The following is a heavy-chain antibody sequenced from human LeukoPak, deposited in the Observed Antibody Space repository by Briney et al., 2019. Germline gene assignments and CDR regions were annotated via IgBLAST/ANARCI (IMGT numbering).Heavy chain of an antibody. V-gene: IGHV4-59*12. CDR2: IYYSGST. D-gene: IGHD2-15*01. Sequence: SETLSLTCTVSGGSISSYYWSWIRQPPGKGLEWIGSIYYSGSTYYNPSLKSRVTISVDTSKNQFSLKLSSVTAADTAVYYCARARGYCSGGSCYYDYWGQGTLVTVSS. CDR3: ARARGYCSGGSCYYDY. J-gene: IGHJ4*02. CDR1: GGSISSYY.